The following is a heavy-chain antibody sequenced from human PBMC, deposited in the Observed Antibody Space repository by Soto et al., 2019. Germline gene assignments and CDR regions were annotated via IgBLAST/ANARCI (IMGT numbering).Heavy chain of an antibody. J-gene: IGHJ4*02. CDR3: AHRQMRGSGYYFDY. Sequence: GGSLRLSCAASGFSFSIYSMNWVRQAPGKGLEWVSYISSSSSTIYYADSVKGRFTISGDNAKNSLYLQMNSLRAEDTATYYCAHRQMRGSGYYFDYWGQGTLVTVSS. V-gene: IGHV3-48*01. CDR1: GFSFSIYS. CDR2: ISSSSSTI. D-gene: IGHD5-12*01.